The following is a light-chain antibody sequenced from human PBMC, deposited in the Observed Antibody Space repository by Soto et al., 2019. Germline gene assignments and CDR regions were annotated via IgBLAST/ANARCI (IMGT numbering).Light chain of an antibody. V-gene: IGKV1-27*01. CDR2: AAS. J-gene: IGKJ1*01. CDR3: QKYYSDPET. CDR1: QGISSY. Sequence: DIQMTQSPSSLSASVGDRVTITCRASQGISSYLAWYQQKPGKVPKVLIYAASTLQSWVPSRFSGSGSGTEFTLTISSLQPEDVATYYCQKYYSDPETFGQGTKVEIK.